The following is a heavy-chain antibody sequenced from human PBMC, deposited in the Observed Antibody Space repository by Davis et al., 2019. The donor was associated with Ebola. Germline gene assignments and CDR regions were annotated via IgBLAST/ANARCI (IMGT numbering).Heavy chain of an antibody. CDR2: ISGSGGST. CDR1: GFTFSSYA. V-gene: IGHV3-23*01. Sequence: PGGSLRLSCAASGFTFSSYAMSWVRQAPGKGLEWVSAISGSGGSTYYADSVKGRFTISRDNAKNSLYLQMNSLRAEDTAVYYCARWVWGLFDYWGQGTLVTVSS. D-gene: IGHD3-16*01. J-gene: IGHJ4*02. CDR3: ARWVWGLFDY.